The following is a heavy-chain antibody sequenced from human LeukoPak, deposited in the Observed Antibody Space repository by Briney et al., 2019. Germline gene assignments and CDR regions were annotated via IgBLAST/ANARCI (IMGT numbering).Heavy chain of an antibody. CDR2: IRSKAYGGTT. V-gene: IGHV3-49*04. CDR1: GFTFGDYV. D-gene: IGHD3-10*01. CDR3: TVLLWFGKNGRFDP. Sequence: PGGPLRLSCTASGFTFGDYVMSWVRQAPGKGREWVGFIRSKAYGGTTEYAASVKGRFTISRGDSKSIAYLKMNSLKTEDTAIYYCTVLLWFGKNGRFDPWGQGTLVTVSS. J-gene: IGHJ5*02.